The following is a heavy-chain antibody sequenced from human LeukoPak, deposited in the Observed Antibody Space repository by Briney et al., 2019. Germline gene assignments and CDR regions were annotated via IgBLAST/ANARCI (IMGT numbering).Heavy chain of an antibody. CDR1: GFTFDDYA. CDR3: AKDTIYYYYMDV. J-gene: IGHJ6*03. Sequence: PGGSLRLSCAASGFTFDDYAMHWVRQAPGKGLEWVSGISWNSGSIGYADSVKGRFTISRDNAKNSLYLQMNSLRAEDTALYYCAKDTIYYYYMDVWGKGTTVTISS. CDR2: ISWNSGSI. V-gene: IGHV3-9*01.